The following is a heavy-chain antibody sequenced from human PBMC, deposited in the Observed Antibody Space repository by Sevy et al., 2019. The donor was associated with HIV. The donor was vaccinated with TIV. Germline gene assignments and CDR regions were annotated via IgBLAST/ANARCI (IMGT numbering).Heavy chain of an antibody. CDR2: IFSGDSKT. J-gene: IGHJ3*01. D-gene: IGHD3-16*01. V-gene: IGHV3-53*01. Sequence: GGSLRLSCAASEFSVTNNNMSWVRQAPGKGLEWVSVIFSGDSKTHYADSVKGRFNVSRDNSKNTLYLQIQTLKTEDTAMYYCARYLSGGAFDVWGQGTTVTVSS. CDR3: ARYLSGGAFDV. CDR1: EFSVTNNN.